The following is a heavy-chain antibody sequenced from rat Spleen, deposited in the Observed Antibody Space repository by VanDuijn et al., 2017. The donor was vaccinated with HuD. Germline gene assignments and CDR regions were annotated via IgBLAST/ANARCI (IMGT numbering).Heavy chain of an antibody. CDR1: GFTFSNYG. J-gene: IGHJ1*01. V-gene: IGHV5-29*01. D-gene: IGHD5-1*01. Sequence: EVQLVESGGGLVQPGRSLKLSCAGSGFTFSNYGMAWVRQAPTKGLEWVATLSYDGHTTYYRDSVQGRFTISRSNAESTLYLQMDSLRSEDTATYFCARHPQLGSYWYFDFWGPGTMVTVSS. CDR3: ARHPQLGSYWYFDF. CDR2: LSYDGHTT.